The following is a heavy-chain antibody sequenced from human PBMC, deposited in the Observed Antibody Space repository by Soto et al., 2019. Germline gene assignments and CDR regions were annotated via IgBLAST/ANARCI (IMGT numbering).Heavy chain of an antibody. Sequence: QVQLVESGGGVVQHGESLRLSCVGSGFTFASFPIHWVRQAPGRGLEWLSLVSFDGTNTYSADSVRGRVSMSRDNSRDTSYLEIQHLRSDDTGIYYCAREALRSLDLLYGVFDVWGPGTMVTVSS. V-gene: IGHV3-30-3*01. J-gene: IGHJ3*01. CDR1: GFTFASFP. CDR3: AREALRSLDLLYGVFDV. D-gene: IGHD1-1*01. CDR2: VSFDGTNT.